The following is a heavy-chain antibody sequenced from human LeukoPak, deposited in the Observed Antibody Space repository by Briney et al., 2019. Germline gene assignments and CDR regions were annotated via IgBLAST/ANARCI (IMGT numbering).Heavy chain of an antibody. CDR3: ARLDFPS. Sequence: PGGSLRLSCAASGFTFSNYWMHWVRQTPGEGLVWVSRIDSDGSTTNYADSVKGRFTIFRDNAKKTLYLQMNSLKAEDTAVYYCARLDFPSWGQGTPVTVSS. V-gene: IGHV3-74*01. J-gene: IGHJ4*02. CDR2: IDSDGSTT. CDR1: GFTFSNYW.